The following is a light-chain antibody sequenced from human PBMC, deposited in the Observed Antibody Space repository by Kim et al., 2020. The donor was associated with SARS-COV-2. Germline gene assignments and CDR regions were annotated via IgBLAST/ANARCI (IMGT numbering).Light chain of an antibody. J-gene: IGLJ2*01. CDR2: YDS. CDR1: MLGSKG. V-gene: IGLV3-21*04. CDR3: QVWDSSSDHVV. Sequence: PGKTARIDGRGNMLGSKGVHGYQQRPGQAPMLVIYYDSDRPSGIPERFSGSNSGNTATLTISRVEAGDEADYYCQVWDSSSDHVVFGGGTQLTVL.